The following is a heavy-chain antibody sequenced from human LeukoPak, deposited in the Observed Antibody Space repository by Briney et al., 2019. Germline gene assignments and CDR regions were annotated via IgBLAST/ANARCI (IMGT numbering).Heavy chain of an antibody. CDR2: ISSEGSVT. CDR1: GFTFSNYW. CDR3: ARVPGSGWFTAVDY. D-gene: IGHD6-19*01. Sequence: GGSLRLSCAASGFTFSNYWMYWVRQVPGEGLVWVSRISSEGSVTNYADSVKGRFTISRDNAKNTLYLVMNNLRANDTAVYFCARVPGSGWFTAVDYWGQGTLVSVSS. J-gene: IGHJ4*02. V-gene: IGHV3-74*01.